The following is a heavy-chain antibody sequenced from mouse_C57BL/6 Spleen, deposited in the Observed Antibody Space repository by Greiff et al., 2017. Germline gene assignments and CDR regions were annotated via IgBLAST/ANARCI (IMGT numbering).Heavy chain of an antibody. J-gene: IGHJ3*01. CDR1: GFNIKDYY. CDR3: TRNWPAWFAY. CDR2: IDPEGGDT. V-gene: IGHV14-1*01. D-gene: IGHD4-1*01. Sequence: VQLQQSGAELVRPGASVKLSCTASGFNIKDYYMHWVKQRPEQGLEWIGRIDPEGGDTEDAPKFQGKATMTADTSSITAYLQLSSLTSEDTAVYYCTRNWPAWFAYWGQGTLVTVSA.